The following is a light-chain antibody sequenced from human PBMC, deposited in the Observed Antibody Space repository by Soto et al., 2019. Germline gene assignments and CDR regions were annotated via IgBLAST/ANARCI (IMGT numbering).Light chain of an antibody. Sequence: EIVLTQSPGTLSLSPGERATLSCRASQSVSNNYLAWYQQKPGQAPRLLIYGASNRATGIPDRFSGSGSGTEFALTISSLQSEDFAVYYCQQYNNWPPTFGQGTKVDIK. V-gene: IGKV3D-15*01. CDR1: QSVSNN. J-gene: IGKJ1*01. CDR3: QQYNNWPPT. CDR2: GAS.